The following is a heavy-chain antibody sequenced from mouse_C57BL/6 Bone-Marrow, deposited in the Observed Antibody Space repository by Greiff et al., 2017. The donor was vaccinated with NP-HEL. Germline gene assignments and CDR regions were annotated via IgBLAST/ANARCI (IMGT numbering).Heavy chain of an antibody. CDR1: GYTFTSYT. V-gene: IGHV1-4*01. D-gene: IGHD2-1*01. CDR3: ARSTWGGY. J-gene: IGHJ2*01. Sequence: VKLMESGAELARPGASVKMSCKASGYTFTSYTMHWVKQRPGQGLEWIGYINPSSGYTKYNQKFKDKATLTADKSSSTAYMQLSSLTSEDSAVYYCARSTWGGYWGQGTTLTVSS. CDR2: INPSSGYT.